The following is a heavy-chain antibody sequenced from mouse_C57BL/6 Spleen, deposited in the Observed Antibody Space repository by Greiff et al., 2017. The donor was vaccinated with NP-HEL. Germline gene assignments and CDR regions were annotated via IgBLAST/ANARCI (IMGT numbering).Heavy chain of an antibody. V-gene: IGHV1-59*01. CDR2: IDPSDSYT. Sequence: QVQLQQPGAELVRPGTSVKLSCKASGYTFTSYWMHWVKQRPGQGLEWIGVIDPSDSYTNYNQKFKGKATLTVDTSSSTAYMQLSSLTSEDSAVYYCARPTTVEFAYWGQGTLVTVSA. CDR3: ARPTTVEFAY. D-gene: IGHD1-1*01. CDR1: GYTFTSYW. J-gene: IGHJ3*01.